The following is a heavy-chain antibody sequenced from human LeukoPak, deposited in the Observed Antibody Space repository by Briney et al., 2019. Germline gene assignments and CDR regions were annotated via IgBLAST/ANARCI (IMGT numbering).Heavy chain of an antibody. D-gene: IGHD1-26*01. CDR1: GFTVSNNY. Sequence: GGSLRLSCAASGFTVSNNYMSWVRQAPGKGLEWVSVIYSGGSTYYADSVKGRFTLSRDNAQNSLYLQMNSLRAEDTAIYYCMRDRGTYRPIDYWGQGTLVTVSS. J-gene: IGHJ4*02. V-gene: IGHV3-53*01. CDR2: IYSGGST. CDR3: MRDRGTYRPIDY.